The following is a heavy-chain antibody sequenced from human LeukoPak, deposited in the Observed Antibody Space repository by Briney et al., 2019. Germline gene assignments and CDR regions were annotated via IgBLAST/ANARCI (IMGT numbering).Heavy chain of an antibody. CDR1: GFTFDDYT. J-gene: IGHJ3*02. V-gene: IGHV3-9*03. Sequence: QPGRSLRLSCAASGFTFDDYTMHWVQQAPGKGLEWVSGISWNSGSIAYADSVKGRFTISRDNAKNSLYLQMNSLRAEDLALYYRAKTTWGYFFDVFDIWGQGTEVTRSS. CDR3: AKTTWGYFFDVFDI. D-gene: IGHD3-22*01. CDR2: ISWNSGSI.